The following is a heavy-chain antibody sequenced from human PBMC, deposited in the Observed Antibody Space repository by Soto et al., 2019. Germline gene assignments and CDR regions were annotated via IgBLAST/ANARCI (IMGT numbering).Heavy chain of an antibody. CDR1: GFTFSTYS. V-gene: IGHV3-21*01. CDR3: ARGPGALKSGWFGP. J-gene: IGHJ5*02. CDR2: ISSATSYI. Sequence: EVQLVESGGGLVKPGGSLRLSCAASGFTFSTYSMSWVRQAPGRGLEWVSSISSATSYIYYADSVKGRFTISRDNAKNSMYLQMNSLRAEDTAGYYCARGPGALKSGWFGPWGQGTLVTVSS.